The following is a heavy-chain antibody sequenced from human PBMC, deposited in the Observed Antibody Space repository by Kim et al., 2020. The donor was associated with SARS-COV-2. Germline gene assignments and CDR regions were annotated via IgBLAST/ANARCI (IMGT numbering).Heavy chain of an antibody. CDR3: ARHIRAARYYYDSGTYKTGMDV. CDR1: GYSFDRNW. Sequence: GESLKISCKGSGYSFDRNWIAWVRQMPGKGLEWMGIIYPGDSDTKYSPSFQGQVIFSVDKSIDTAYLHWSSLKASDTAIYFCARHIRAARYYYDSGTYKTGMDVWGQGTTVTVSS. CDR2: IYPGDSDT. J-gene: IGHJ6*02. D-gene: IGHD3-10*01. V-gene: IGHV5-51*01.